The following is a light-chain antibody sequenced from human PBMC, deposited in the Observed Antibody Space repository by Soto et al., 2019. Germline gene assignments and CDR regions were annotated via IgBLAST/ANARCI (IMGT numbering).Light chain of an antibody. V-gene: IGLV7-43*01. CDR2: STS. J-gene: IGLJ1*01. CDR1: TGAVTSGYY. Sequence: QTVGSQEPSLTVSPGGTVTLTCASSTGAVTSGYYPNWFQQKPGQAPRPLIYSTSNKHSWTPARFSGSLLGGKAALTLSGVQPEDEAEYYCLLYYGGAYVFGTGTKLTVL. CDR3: LLYYGGAYV.